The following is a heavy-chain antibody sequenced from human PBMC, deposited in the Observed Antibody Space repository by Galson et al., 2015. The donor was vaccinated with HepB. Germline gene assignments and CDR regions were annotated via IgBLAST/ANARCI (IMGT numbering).Heavy chain of an antibody. V-gene: IGHV3-7*03. CDR2: IKEDGSGI. D-gene: IGHD6-6*01. J-gene: IGHJ1*01. CDR1: GFTFSSYW. CDR3: ARRGTSSNLSH. Sequence: SLRLSCAASGFTFSSYWMSWVRQAPGKGLEWVANIKEDGSGIYYVDSVMGRFTVARDNAKDSLYLQMNSVRADDTAVYYCARRGTSSNLSHWGQGTLVTVSS.